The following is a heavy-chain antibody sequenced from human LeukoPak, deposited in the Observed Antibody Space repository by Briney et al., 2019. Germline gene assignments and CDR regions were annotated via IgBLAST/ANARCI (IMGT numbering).Heavy chain of an antibody. CDR3: AKNTMTTYNYYMDV. J-gene: IGHJ6*03. Sequence: GGSLRLSCTASGFTFSGHWIQWVRQPPGLGLVLVSRINERGTDSMYAEAVKGRFTISRDNAKNTVYLQMNSLRAEDTAVYYCAKNTMTTYNYYMDVWGKGTSVTISS. V-gene: IGHV3-74*03. CDR2: INERGTDS. CDR1: GFTFSGHW. D-gene: IGHD4-11*01.